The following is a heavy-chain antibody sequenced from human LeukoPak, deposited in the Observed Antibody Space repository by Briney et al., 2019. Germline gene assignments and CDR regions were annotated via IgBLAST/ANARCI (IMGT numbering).Heavy chain of an antibody. CDR2: INSDGSST. V-gene: IGHV3-74*01. CDR1: GFTFSSYW. CDR3: AGDSYGDYLYDY. J-gene: IGHJ4*02. D-gene: IGHD4-17*01. Sequence: GGSLRLSCAASGFTFSSYWMHWVRQAPGKGLVWVSRINSDGSSTSYADSVKGRFTISRDNAKNTLYLQMNSLRAEDTAVYYCAGDSYGDYLYDYWGQGTLVTVSS.